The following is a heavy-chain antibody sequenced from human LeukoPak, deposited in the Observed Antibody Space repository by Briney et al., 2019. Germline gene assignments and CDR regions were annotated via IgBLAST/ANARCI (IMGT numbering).Heavy chain of an antibody. D-gene: IGHD4-17*01. CDR1: GFSFNNYA. CDR3: AKDYGDGAFDY. CDR2: ISYDGGDK. J-gene: IGHJ4*02. Sequence: PGKSLRLSCAASGFSFNNYAMYWVRQAPGKGLEWVALISYDGGDKYYAESMKGRITISRDNSKNTLYLQMNSLRAEDTAVYYCAKDYGDGAFDYWGQGTLVTVSS. V-gene: IGHV3-30*18.